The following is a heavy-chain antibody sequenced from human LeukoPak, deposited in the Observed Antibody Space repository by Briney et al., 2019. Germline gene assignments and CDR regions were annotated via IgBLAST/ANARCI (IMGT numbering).Heavy chain of an antibody. D-gene: IGHD2-2*01. Sequence: PGGSWGLSCTASGFTFSNFGRGWVRRAPGRGREGGANIKQDETEKFYLGSVKGRFTISRDNAKNSLYLQMNSLRVEDTALYYCVRLGSTSPGNWHKLFDQWGQGTLVTVSS. CDR2: IKQDETEK. J-gene: IGHJ4*02. V-gene: IGHV3-7*03. CDR1: GFTFSNFG. CDR3: VRLGSTSPGNWHKLFDQ.